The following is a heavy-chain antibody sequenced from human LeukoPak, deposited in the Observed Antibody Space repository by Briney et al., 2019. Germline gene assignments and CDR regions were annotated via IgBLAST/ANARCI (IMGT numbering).Heavy chain of an antibody. J-gene: IGHJ3*02. D-gene: IGHD5-18*01. V-gene: IGHV4-4*07. CDR1: GGSISSYY. CDR2: IYTSGST. CDR3: ARAPYSLIQLSLVGGVFDI. Sequence: KTSETLSLTCTVSGGSISSYYWSWIRQPAGKGLEWIGRIYTSGSTNYNPSLESRVTISVDTSKNQFSLKLSSVTAADAAVYYCARAPYSLIQLSLVGGVFDIWGQGTMVTVSS.